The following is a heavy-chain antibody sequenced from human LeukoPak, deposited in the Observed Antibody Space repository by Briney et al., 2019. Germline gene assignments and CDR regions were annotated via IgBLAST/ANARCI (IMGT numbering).Heavy chain of an antibody. J-gene: IGHJ4*02. V-gene: IGHV3-30*12. CDR3: ARVRSSGWYASDY. CDR1: GFTFSSYG. D-gene: IGHD6-19*01. CDR2: ISYDGSNK. Sequence: GGSLRLSCAASGFTFSSYGMHWVRQAPGKGLEWVAVISYDGSNKYYADSVKGRFTISRDNSKNTLYLQMNSLRAEDTALYYCARVRSSGWYASDYWGQGTLVTVSS.